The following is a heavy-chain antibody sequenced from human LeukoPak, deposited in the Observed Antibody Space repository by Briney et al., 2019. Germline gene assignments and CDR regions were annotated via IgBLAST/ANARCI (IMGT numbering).Heavy chain of an antibody. Sequence: PGGSLRLSCAASGFTFSSYSMNWVRQAPGKGRVGFSYISSSSSTIYYADSVKGRFTISRDNAKNSLYLQMNSLRGEDTAVYYCGGTRDGYNYGLYYFDYWGQGTLVTVSS. CDR3: GGTRDGYNYGLYYFDY. J-gene: IGHJ4*02. CDR1: GFTFSSYS. CDR2: ISSSSSTI. D-gene: IGHD5-24*01. V-gene: IGHV3-48*01.